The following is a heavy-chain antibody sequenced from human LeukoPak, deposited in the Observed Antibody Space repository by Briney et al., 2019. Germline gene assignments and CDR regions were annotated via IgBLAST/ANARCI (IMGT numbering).Heavy chain of an antibody. CDR3: AGHSGSGGQAFGY. CDR2: TSYNGNT. J-gene: IGHJ4*02. CDR1: GYTFSNYG. D-gene: IGHD5-12*01. Sequence: ASVKVSCKASGYTFSNYGISWVRQAPGLGLEWMGWTSYNGNTNYAQKFEDRVTMTTDTSTTTSYMELRSLECDDAAVYYCAGHSGSGGQAFGYWGQGTLVTVSS. V-gene: IGHV1-18*04.